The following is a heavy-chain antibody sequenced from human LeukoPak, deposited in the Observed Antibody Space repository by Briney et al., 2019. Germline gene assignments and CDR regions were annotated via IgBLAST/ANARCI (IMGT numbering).Heavy chain of an antibody. CDR3: ARRIQGGSGWTFDY. CDR2: IYYTGST. CDR1: GGSISDTTYY. V-gene: IGHV4-39*01. D-gene: IGHD6-19*01. Sequence: SETLSLTCTVSGGSISDTTYYWGWIRQPPGKGRQWIGSIYYTGSTYYNPSLKSRVTMSVDTSKNQFSVKLSSVTAADTGVYYCARRIQGGSGWTFDYWGQGTLVTVAS. J-gene: IGHJ4*02.